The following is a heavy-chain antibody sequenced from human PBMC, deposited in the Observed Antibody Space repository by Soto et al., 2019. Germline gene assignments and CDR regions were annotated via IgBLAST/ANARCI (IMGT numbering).Heavy chain of an antibody. D-gene: IGHD6-25*01. CDR1: RYTFTMYF. Sequence: ASVEVAFKASRYTFTMYFMILFLHAPLQGLEVMGGISAYNVNTNYAQKLQGRVTMTTDKSTSTAYMELRSLRSDDTALSYCARAAQDSSAYSDDFDICGKGKMVSVSS. CDR3: ARAAQDSSAYSDDFDI. V-gene: IGHV1-18*01. J-gene: IGHJ3*02. CDR2: ISAYNVNT.